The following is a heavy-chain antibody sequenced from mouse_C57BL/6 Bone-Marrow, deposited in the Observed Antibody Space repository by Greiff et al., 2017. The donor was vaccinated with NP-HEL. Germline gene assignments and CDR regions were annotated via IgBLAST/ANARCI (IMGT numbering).Heavy chain of an antibody. V-gene: IGHV7-1*01. CDR1: GFTFSDYY. Sequence: EVKLVESGGGLVQPGRSLRLSCATSGFTFSDYYMQWVRQAPGKGLEWIAASRNKANDYTTEYSASGKGRFIVSRDTTQSILYLQMNALRAADTAIYYCARAGHGSSPYYAMDYWGQGTSVTVSS. D-gene: IGHD1-1*01. CDR2: SRNKANDYTT. J-gene: IGHJ4*01. CDR3: ARAGHGSSPYYAMDY.